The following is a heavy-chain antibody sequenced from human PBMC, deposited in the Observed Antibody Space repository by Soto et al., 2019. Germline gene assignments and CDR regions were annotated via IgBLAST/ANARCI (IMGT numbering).Heavy chain of an antibody. Sequence: GGSLRLSCTASGFTFSSYAMSWVRQAPGKGLEWVSGIGGGNTAYYADSVQGRFAISRDDSKNTLYLQMNSLRAEDTAVYYCAKEKAYDYVWGTDRTLDYWGQGTLVTVSS. J-gene: IGHJ4*02. V-gene: IGHV3-23*01. CDR1: GFTFSSYA. CDR3: AKEKAYDYVWGTDRTLDY. D-gene: IGHD3-16*02. CDR2: IGGGNTA.